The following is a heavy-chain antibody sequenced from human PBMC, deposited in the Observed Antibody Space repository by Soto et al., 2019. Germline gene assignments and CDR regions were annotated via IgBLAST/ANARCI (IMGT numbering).Heavy chain of an antibody. CDR2: IYHSGST. CDR3: AGYNWNYYFDP. CDR1: GGSVRDGSYY. J-gene: IGHJ5*02. Sequence: SQTLSLTCTVSGGSVRDGSYYWAWLRQPPGKGLEWIGHIYHSGSTIYNPSLKSRVTISIDTSKSQFSLNLNSMTAADTAVYYCAGYNWNYYFDPWGQGTLVTVSS. D-gene: IGHD1-7*01. V-gene: IGHV4-61*01.